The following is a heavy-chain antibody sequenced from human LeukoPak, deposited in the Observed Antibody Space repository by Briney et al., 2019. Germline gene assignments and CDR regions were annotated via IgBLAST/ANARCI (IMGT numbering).Heavy chain of an antibody. CDR2: INQDDTQK. CDR3: AKVGRSGWPLDN. CDR1: GFTFTYYW. Sequence: GSLLLSCAASGFTFTYYWMSWVRQAPGKGLEWVANINQDDTQKYYVDSVKGRFAISKDNAKNSLYLQMNSLRVEDTAVYYCAKVGRSGWPLDNWGQGTLVTVSS. D-gene: IGHD6-19*01. J-gene: IGHJ4*02. V-gene: IGHV3-7*01.